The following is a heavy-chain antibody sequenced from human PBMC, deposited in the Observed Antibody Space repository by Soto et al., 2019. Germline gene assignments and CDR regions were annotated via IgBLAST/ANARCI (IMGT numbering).Heavy chain of an antibody. D-gene: IGHD3-10*01. V-gene: IGHV4-30-2*01. Sequence: SETLSLTCTVSGGSISSGDYSWSWIRQPPGKGLEWIGYMYGAGLTYYNPSLKSRVTISVDKSKNQFSLNLSSVTAADTALYYCARAPAGPSPRWDVWGQGTTVTVS. CDR3: ARAPAGPSPRWDV. CDR2: MYGAGLT. J-gene: IGHJ6*02. CDR1: GGSISSGDYS.